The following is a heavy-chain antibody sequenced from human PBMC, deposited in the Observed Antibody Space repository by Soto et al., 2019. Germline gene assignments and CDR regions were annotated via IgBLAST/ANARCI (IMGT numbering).Heavy chain of an antibody. CDR2: ISGSGLST. V-gene: IGHV3-23*01. Sequence: PGGSLRLSCAASGFTFSSYAMSWVRQAPGKGLEWVSGISGSGLSTNYADSVKGRFTISRDNSKNTLYLQMNSQRAEDTAVYYCAKMTTRRFDYWGQGTLVTVSS. CDR3: AKMTTRRFDY. D-gene: IGHD4-17*01. CDR1: GFTFSSYA. J-gene: IGHJ4*02.